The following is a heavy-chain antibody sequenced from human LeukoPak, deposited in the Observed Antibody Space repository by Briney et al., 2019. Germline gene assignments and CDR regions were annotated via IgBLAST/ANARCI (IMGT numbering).Heavy chain of an antibody. CDR1: GFTFSSYS. J-gene: IGHJ4*02. CDR3: ARGRGYSYGPPDY. Sequence: PGGSLRLSCAASGFTFSSYSMNWVRQAPGKGLEWVSFISRSGSTIYYADSVKGRFTISRDNAKNSLYLQMNSLRAEDTAVYYCARGRGYSYGPPDYWGQGTLVTVSS. V-gene: IGHV3-48*01. CDR2: ISRSGSTI. D-gene: IGHD5-18*01.